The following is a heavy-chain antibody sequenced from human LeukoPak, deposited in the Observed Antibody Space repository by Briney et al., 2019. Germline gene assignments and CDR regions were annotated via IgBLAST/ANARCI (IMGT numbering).Heavy chain of an antibody. CDR2: MQSTGNS. CDR1: GDPISTYH. Sequence: PETLSLTCSVFGDPISTYHWNWIRKPPGKGLEWIAYMQSTGNSQYNPSLKSRVAMSVDTSKNQVVLNLSSVTAADTAVYYCARDKRHSYVRYSAHWGQGMLDTVSS. J-gene: IGHJ4*02. V-gene: IGHV4-59*01. CDR3: ARDKRHSYVRYSAH. D-gene: IGHD5-18*01.